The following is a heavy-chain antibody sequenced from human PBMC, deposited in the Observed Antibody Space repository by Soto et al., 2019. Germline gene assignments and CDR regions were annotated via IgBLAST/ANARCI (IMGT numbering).Heavy chain of an antibody. CDR2: IIPVFVTP. CDR1: GGTFSTYA. V-gene: IGHV1-69*01. D-gene: IGHD3-10*01. Sequence: QVQLVQSGAEVKKPGSSVKVSCKASGGTFSTYAISWVRQAPGQGLEWMGGIIPVFVTPKYAQKFQGRVTITADESASTVYLELSSLRSEDTAVYYCARHWGFGTGYSFDFWGQGTLVTVSS. J-gene: IGHJ4*02. CDR3: ARHWGFGTGYSFDF.